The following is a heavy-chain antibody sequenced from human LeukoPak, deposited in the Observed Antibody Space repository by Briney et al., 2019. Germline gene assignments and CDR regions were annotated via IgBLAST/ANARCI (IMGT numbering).Heavy chain of an antibody. CDR2: IYYSGST. J-gene: IGHJ4*02. D-gene: IGHD2-21*01. Sequence: PSETLSLTCTVSGGSISSSSYYWGWIRQPPGKGLEWIGSIYYSGSTYYNPSLKRRVTISVDTSKNQFSLKLSSVTAADTAVYYCARGVMLFSFDYWGQGTLVTVSS. V-gene: IGHV4-39*01. CDR3: ARGVMLFSFDY. CDR1: GGSISSSSYY.